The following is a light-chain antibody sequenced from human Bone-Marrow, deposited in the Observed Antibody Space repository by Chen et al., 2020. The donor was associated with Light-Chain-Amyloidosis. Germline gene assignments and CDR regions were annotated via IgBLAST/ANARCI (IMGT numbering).Light chain of an antibody. CDR2: WAS. V-gene: IGKV4-1*01. Sequence: DIVMTQSPDSLAVSLGERATINCKSSQSALSSSDNQNYLAWYQQKPGQPPKLLIYWASTRESGVPDRFSGSGSGTDFTLTISSLQAEDVAVYYCQQHYSSPFTFGPGTKVDIK. CDR3: QQHYSSPFT. J-gene: IGKJ3*01. CDR1: QSALSSSDNQNY.